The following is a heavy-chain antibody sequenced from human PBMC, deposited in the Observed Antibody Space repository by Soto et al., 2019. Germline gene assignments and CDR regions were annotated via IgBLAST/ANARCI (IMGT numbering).Heavy chain of an antibody. J-gene: IGHJ4*02. D-gene: IGHD3-3*01. CDR2: INHSGST. CDR3: ARMPLYYDFWSGPKGAGNYFDY. CDR1: GWSFSGYY. V-gene: IGHV4-34*01. Sequence: SETLSLTCAVYGWSFSGYYWSWIRQPPGKGLEWIGEINHSGSTNYNPSLKSRVTISVDTSKNQFSLKLSSVTAADTAVYYCARMPLYYDFWSGPKGAGNYFDYWGQGTLVTVSS.